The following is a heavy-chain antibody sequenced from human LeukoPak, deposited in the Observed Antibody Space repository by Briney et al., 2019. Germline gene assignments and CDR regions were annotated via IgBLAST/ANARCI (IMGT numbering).Heavy chain of an antibody. CDR3: ARATKRITIFGVVPGDDAFDI. J-gene: IGHJ3*02. D-gene: IGHD3-3*01. CDR2: ISAYNGDT. CDR1: GYPFTSYG. Sequence: VKVSCKPSGYPFTSYGISWVRQAPGQGLEWMGWISAYNGDTNYAQKLQGRVTMTTDTSTSTAYMELRSLRSDDTAVYYCARATKRITIFGVVPGDDAFDIWGQGTMVTVSS. V-gene: IGHV1-18*01.